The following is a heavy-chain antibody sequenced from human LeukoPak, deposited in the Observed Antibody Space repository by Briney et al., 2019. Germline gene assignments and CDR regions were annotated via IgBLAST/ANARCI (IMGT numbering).Heavy chain of an antibody. V-gene: IGHV4-39*07. CDR2: IYYSGST. D-gene: IGHD4/OR15-4a*01. CDR1: GGSISSSSYY. CDR3: ARRAGAYSYPYDY. J-gene: IGHJ4*02. Sequence: PSETLSLTCTVSGGSISSSSYYWGWIRQPPGKGLEWIGSIYYSGSTYYNPSLKSRVTISVDTSKNQFSLKLSSVTAADTAVYYCARRAGAYSYPYDYWGQGTLVTVSS.